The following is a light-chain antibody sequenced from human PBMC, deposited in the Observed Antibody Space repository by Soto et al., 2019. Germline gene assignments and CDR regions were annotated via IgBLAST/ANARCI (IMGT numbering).Light chain of an antibody. CDR2: AAS. V-gene: IGKV1-39*01. CDR1: QSISSY. J-gene: IGKJ4*01. Sequence: DIQMTQSPSSRPASVGDRVTITCRASQSISSYLNWYQQKPGKAPKLLIYAASSLQSGVPSRFSGSGSGTDFTLTISSLKPEDFATYYCQQSYSTPLTFGGGTKVDIK. CDR3: QQSYSTPLT.